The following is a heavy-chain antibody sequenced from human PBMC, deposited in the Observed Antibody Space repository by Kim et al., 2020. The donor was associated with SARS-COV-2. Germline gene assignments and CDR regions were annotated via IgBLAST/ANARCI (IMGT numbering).Heavy chain of an antibody. CDR2: INHSGST. CDR1: GGSFSGYY. V-gene: IGHV4-34*01. J-gene: IGHJ4*02. D-gene: IGHD6-6*01. Sequence: SETLSLTCAVYGGSFSGYYWSWIRQPPGKGLEWIGEINHSGSTNYNPSLKSRVTISVDTSKNQFSLKLSSVTAADTAVYYCARGSIAARRALGYWGQGTL. CDR3: ARGSIAARRALGY.